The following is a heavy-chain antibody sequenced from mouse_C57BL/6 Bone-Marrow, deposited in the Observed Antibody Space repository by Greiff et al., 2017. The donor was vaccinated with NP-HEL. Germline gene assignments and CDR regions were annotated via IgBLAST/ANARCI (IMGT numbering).Heavy chain of an antibody. CDR3: ARDLMDY. CDR2: IDPSDSYT. J-gene: IGHJ4*01. V-gene: IGHV1-50*01. Sequence: PLHPPGAELVKPGASVKLSCKASGYTFTSYWMQWVKQRPGQGLEWIGEIDPSDSYTNYNQKFKGKATLTVDTSSSTAYMQLSSLTSEDSAVYYCARDLMDYWGQGTSVTVSS. CDR1: GYTFTSYW.